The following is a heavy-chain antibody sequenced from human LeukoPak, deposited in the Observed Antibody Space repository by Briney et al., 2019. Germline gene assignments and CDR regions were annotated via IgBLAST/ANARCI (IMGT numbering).Heavy chain of an antibody. J-gene: IGHJ4*02. CDR1: GFTSSSYS. D-gene: IGHD6-13*01. CDR2: ISSSSSYI. V-gene: IGHV3-21*01. Sequence: RGSLRLSCAASGFTSSSYSMNWVRQAPGKGLEWVSSISSSSSYIYYADSVKGRFTISRDNAKNSLYLQMNSLRAEDTAVYYCAVIAAAGNFDYWGQGTLVTVSS. CDR3: AVIAAAGNFDY.